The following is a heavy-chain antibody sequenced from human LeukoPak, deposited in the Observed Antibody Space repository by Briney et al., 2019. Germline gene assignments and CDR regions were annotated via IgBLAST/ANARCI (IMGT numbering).Heavy chain of an antibody. J-gene: IGHJ4*01. CDR3: TTVPYYDIWSGSEPLGY. V-gene: IGHV3-73*01. Sequence: GGSLKLSCAASGFTFSGSAMHWVRQASGKGLEWVGRIRSKANSYATAYAASVKGTFTISKADSKNTAYLQMNSLKTEDTAVYYCTTVPYYDIWSGSEPLGYSRQGTLVTVSS. CDR1: GFTFSGSA. CDR2: IRSKANSYAT. D-gene: IGHD3-3*01.